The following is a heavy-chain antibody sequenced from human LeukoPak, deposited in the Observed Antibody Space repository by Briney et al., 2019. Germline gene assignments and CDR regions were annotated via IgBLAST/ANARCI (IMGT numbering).Heavy chain of an antibody. V-gene: IGHV4-59*01. CDR3: ARVVGGRSHCSGGSCYWPSYYFDY. CDR1: GGSISSYY. D-gene: IGHD2-15*01. CDR2: IYYSGST. J-gene: IGHJ4*02. Sequence: SETLSLTCTVSGGSISSYYWSWIRQPPGKGLEWIGYIYYSGSTNYNPSLKSRVTISVDTSKNQFSLKLSSVTAADTAVYYCARVVGGRSHCSGGSCYWPSYYFDYWGQGTLVTVSS.